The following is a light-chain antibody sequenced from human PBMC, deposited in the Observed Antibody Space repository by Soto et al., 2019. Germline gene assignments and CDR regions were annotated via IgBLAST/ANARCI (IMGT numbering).Light chain of an antibody. CDR1: QSVCNRC. CDR3: QHYGNNPRT. V-gene: IGKV3-20*01. J-gene: IGKJ1*01. CDR2: AAS. Sequence: ETVLTQSPGTLSLSPGERVTLSCRASQSVCNRCLAWYQQKPGQSPRLLIYAASTRATGIPDRFSGSGSGTDFTLTISSLEPQDVAVYYCQHYGNNPRTFGQGTKVGIK.